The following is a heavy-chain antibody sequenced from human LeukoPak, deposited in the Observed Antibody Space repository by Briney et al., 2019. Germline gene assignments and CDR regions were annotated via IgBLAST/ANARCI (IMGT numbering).Heavy chain of an antibody. J-gene: IGHJ4*02. CDR1: GFTFSNYW. V-gene: IGHV3-7*01. D-gene: IGHD6-19*01. CDR3: AKDPRTGAVSGIFYFDY. Sequence: GGSLRLSCAASGFTFSNYWMSWVRQAPGKGLEWVANIKQDRSEKYYVDSVKGRFTISRDNAKNSLYLQMNSLRAEDTAVYYCAKDPRTGAVSGIFYFDYWGQGTLLTVSS. CDR2: IKQDRSEK.